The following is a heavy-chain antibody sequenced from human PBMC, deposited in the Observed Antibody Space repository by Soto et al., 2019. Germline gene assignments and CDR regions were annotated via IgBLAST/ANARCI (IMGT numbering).Heavy chain of an antibody. J-gene: IGHJ4*02. CDR2: ILWNGGRI. V-gene: IGHV3-20*04. CDR3: AREDDYGNVDY. Sequence: PGGSLRLSCSASGFIFDDYAMSWVRQAPGKGLEWVSSILWNGGRITCADSVKGRFTISRDNAKTSLYLQMNSLSGEDTAFYYCAREDDYGNVDYWGQGTLVTVSS. D-gene: IGHD4-4*01. CDR1: GFIFDDYA.